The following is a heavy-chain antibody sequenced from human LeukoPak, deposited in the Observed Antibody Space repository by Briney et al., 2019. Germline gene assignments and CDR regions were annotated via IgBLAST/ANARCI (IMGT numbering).Heavy chain of an antibody. V-gene: IGHV4-59*01. CDR2: IYYSGST. CDR1: GGSISSYY. CDR3: ARVNSVRGYSYGYFDY. J-gene: IGHJ4*02. D-gene: IGHD5-18*01. Sequence: SETLSLTCSVSGGSISSYYWSWIRQPPGKGLEWIGYIYYSGSTNYNPSLKSRVTTSVDTSKNQFSLKLSSVTAADTAVYYCARVNSVRGYSYGYFDYWGQGTLVTVSS.